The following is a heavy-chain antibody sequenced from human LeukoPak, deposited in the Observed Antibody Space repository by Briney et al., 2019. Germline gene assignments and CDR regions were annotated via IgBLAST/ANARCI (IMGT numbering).Heavy chain of an antibody. D-gene: IGHD6-6*01. V-gene: IGHV4-39*07. J-gene: IGHJ1*01. CDR2: IYYSGST. CDR3: ARDSIAARQGHVY. Sequence: SETLSLTCTVSGGSISSSSCYWGWIRQPAGKGLEWIGSIYYSGSTYYNPSLKSRVTISVDTFKNQFSLKLSSVTAADTAVYYCARDSIAARQGHVYWGQRTLVTVSS. CDR1: GGSISSSSCY.